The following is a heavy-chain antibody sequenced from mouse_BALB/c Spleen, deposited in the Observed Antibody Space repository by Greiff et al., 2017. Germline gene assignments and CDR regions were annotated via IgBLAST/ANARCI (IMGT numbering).Heavy chain of an antibody. V-gene: IGHV1-54*01. CDR2: INPGSGGT. J-gene: IGHJ2*01. CDR3: ARYWYSGSSPLFDY. CDR1: GYAFTNYL. D-gene: IGHD1-1*01. Sequence: VQLQQSGAELVRPGTLVKLSCKASGYAFTNYLIEWVKQRPGQGLEWIGVINPGSGGTNYNEKFKGKATLTADTSSSTAYMQLSSLTSDDSAVYFCARYWYSGSSPLFDYWGQGTTLTVSS.